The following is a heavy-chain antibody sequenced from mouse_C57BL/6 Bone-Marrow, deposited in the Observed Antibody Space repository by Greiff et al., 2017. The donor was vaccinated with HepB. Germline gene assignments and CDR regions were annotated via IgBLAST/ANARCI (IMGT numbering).Heavy chain of an antibody. CDR3: SEYSAVYYCAFLYDYEPYYAMDY. CDR1: YTFSRRVH. J-gene: IGHJ4*01. D-gene: IGHD2-4*01. CDR2: GQGLEGIG. V-gene: IGHV1-87*01. Sequence: QVQLKQSGPELARPWASVKISCQAFYTFSRRVHFAIRDTNYWMQWVKQRPGQGLEGIGAIYPGNGDTSYNQKFKGKATLTADKSSSTAYMQLSSLTSEYSAVYYCAFLYDYEPYYAMDYWGQGTSVTVSS.